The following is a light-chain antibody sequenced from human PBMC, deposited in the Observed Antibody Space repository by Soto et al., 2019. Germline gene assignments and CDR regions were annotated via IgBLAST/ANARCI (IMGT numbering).Light chain of an antibody. CDR3: AAWDDSLNGHVV. CDR1: SSNIGAGYD. CDR2: SNN. J-gene: IGLJ2*01. Sequence: QSVLTQPPSVSGAPGQRVTISCTGRSSNIGAGYDVHWYQQLPGTAPKLLIYSNNQRPSGVPDRFSGSKSGTSASLAISGLQSEDEADYYCAAWDDSLNGHVVFGGGTKLTVL. V-gene: IGLV1-44*01.